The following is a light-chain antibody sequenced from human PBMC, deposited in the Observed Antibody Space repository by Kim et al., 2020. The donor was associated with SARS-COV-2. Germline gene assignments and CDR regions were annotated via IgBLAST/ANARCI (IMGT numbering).Light chain of an antibody. J-gene: IGKJ4*01. Sequence: GTLSLSPGESATLSCRASQSVSSSYLAWYQQKPGQAPRLLIYGASSRATGIPDRFSGSGSGTDFTLTISRLEPEDFAVYYCQSRAFGGGTKVDIK. CDR3: QSRA. CDR1: QSVSSSY. V-gene: IGKV3-20*01. CDR2: GAS.